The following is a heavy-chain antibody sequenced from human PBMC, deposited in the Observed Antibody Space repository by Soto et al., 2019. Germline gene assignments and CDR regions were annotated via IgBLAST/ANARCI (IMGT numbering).Heavy chain of an antibody. D-gene: IGHD3-22*01. V-gene: IGHV4-31*03. Sequence: PSETLSLTCTVSGGSISSGGYYWSWIHQHPGKGLEWIEYIYYSGSTYYNPSLKSRVTISVDTSKNQFSLRLSSVTVADTAVYYCTTDSYFTLKVVRFDYWGLGTLVTVSS. CDR3: TTDSYFTLKVVRFDY. CDR1: GGSISSGGYY. CDR2: IYYSGST. J-gene: IGHJ4*01.